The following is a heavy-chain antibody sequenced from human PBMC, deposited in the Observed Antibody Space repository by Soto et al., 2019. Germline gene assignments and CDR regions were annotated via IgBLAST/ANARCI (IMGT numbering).Heavy chain of an antibody. CDR2: SNTDGSET. Sequence: PGGSLRLSCAASGFTFSSYWMHWVRQVPGKGLVWVSRSNTDGSETNYADSVKGRFTVSRDNAKKTQYLQMNSLRAEDTAVYYCARDGEGYWGQGTLVTVSS. V-gene: IGHV3-74*01. CDR1: GFTFSSYW. J-gene: IGHJ4*02. CDR3: ARDGEGY. D-gene: IGHD2-21*01.